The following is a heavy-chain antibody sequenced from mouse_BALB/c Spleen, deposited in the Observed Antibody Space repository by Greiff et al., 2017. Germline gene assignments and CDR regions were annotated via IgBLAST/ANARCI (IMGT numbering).Heavy chain of an antibody. J-gene: IGHJ4*01. V-gene: IGHV1S56*01. CDR1: GYTFTSYY. CDR3: ARPYYGSSLYAMDY. Sequence: QVQLQQSGPELVKPGASVKMSCKASGYTFTSYYIHWVKQRPGQGLEWIGWIYPGDGSTKYNEKFKGETTLTADKSSSTAYMLLSSLTSEDSAIYFCARPYYGSSLYAMDYWGQGTSVTVSS. CDR2: IYPGDGST. D-gene: IGHD1-1*01.